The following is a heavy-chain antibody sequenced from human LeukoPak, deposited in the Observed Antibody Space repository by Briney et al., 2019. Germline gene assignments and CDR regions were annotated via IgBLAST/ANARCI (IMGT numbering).Heavy chain of an antibody. CDR2: ISAYNGNT. CDR1: GYTFTSYG. Sequence: ASVKVSCKASGYTFTSYGISWVRQAPGQGLEWMGWISAYNGNTNYAQKFQGRVTMTRDTSISTAYMELSRLRSDDTAVYYCARDRRVSGIVVVPAASNWFDPWGQGTLVTVSS. CDR3: ARDRRVSGIVVVPAASNWFDP. J-gene: IGHJ5*02. D-gene: IGHD2-2*01. V-gene: IGHV1-18*01.